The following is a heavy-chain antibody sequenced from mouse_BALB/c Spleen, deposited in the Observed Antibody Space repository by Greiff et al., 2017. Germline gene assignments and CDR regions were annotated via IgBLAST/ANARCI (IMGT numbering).Heavy chain of an antibody. CDR3: TRGTTVVDGAMDY. CDR1: GFTFSSYT. Sequence: EVKLVESGGGLVKPGGSLKLSCAASGFTFSSYTMSWVRQTPEKRLEWVATISSGGSYTYYPDSVKGRFTISRDNAKNTLHLQMSSLRSEDTAMYYCTRGTTVVDGAMDYWGQGTSVTVSS. CDR2: ISSGGSYT. D-gene: IGHD1-1*01. V-gene: IGHV5-6-4*01. J-gene: IGHJ4*01.